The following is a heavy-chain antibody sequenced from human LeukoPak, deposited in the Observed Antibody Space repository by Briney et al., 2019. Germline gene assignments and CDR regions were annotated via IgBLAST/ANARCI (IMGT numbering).Heavy chain of an antibody. J-gene: IGHJ4*02. CDR2: IRSSPSYT. CDR3: ATPMITFGGVIGSIDY. D-gene: IGHD3-16*02. CDR1: GFTFRSYT. Sequence: GSLRLSCAASGFTFRSYTMDWVRQAPGKGLEWVSSIRSSPSYTFYADSVKGRFTISRDNAKNSLYLQMNSLRAEDTAVYYCATPMITFGGVIGSIDYWGQGTLVTVSS. V-gene: IGHV3-21*01.